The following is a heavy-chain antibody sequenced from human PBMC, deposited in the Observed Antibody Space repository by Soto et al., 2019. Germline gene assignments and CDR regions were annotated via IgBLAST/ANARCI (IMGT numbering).Heavy chain of an antibody. CDR3: AKASRLRFRGVIITHNYYYYMDV. CDR1: GFTFSSYA. Sequence: GGSLRLSCAASGFTFSSYAMSWVRQAPGKGLEWVSAISGSGGSTYYADSVKGRFTISRDNSKNTLYLQMNSLRAEDTAVYYCAKASRLRFRGVIITHNYYYYMDVWGKGTTVTVSS. V-gene: IGHV3-23*01. D-gene: IGHD3-10*01. J-gene: IGHJ6*03. CDR2: ISGSGGST.